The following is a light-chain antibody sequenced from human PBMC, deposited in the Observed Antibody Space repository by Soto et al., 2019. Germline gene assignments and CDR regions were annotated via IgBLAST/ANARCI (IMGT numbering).Light chain of an antibody. CDR1: SSNIGSNT. CDR2: SNN. J-gene: IGLJ2*01. CDR3: AAWDDSLNGVV. V-gene: IGLV1-44*01. Sequence: QSVLTQPPSASGTPGQRVTISCSGSSSNIGSNTVNWYQHLPGTAPKLLIYSNNQRPSGVPARFSGSKSGTSASLAISGLQSEDEADYYCAAWDDSLNGVVFGGGTKVTVL.